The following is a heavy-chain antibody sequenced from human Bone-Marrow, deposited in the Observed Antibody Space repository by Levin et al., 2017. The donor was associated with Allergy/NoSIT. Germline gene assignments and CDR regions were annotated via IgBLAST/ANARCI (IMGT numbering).Heavy chain of an antibody. V-gene: IGHV3-48*01. CDR2: ISSSSSTI. J-gene: IGHJ4*02. CDR3: ARDGKGLQGGGRSYDEVDY. Sequence: GESLKISCAASGFTFSSYSMNWVRQAPGKGLEWVSYISSSSSTIYYADSVKGRFTISRDNAKNSLYLQMNSLRAEDTAVYYCARDGKGLQGGGRSYDEVDYWGQGTLVTVSS. CDR1: GFTFSSYS. D-gene: IGHD3-16*01.